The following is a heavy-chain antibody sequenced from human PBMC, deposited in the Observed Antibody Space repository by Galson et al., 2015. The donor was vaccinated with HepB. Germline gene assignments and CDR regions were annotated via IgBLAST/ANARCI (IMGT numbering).Heavy chain of an antibody. CDR1: GFTFSSYG. Sequence: SLRLSCAASGFTFSSYGMHWVRQAPGKGLEWVAVISYDGSNKYYADSVKGQFTISRDNSKNTLYLQMNSLRAEDTAVYYCAKGGAGYCSSTSCYSYYFDYWGQGTLVTVSS. V-gene: IGHV3-30*18. CDR2: ISYDGSNK. D-gene: IGHD2-2*01. J-gene: IGHJ4*02. CDR3: AKGGAGYCSSTSCYSYYFDY.